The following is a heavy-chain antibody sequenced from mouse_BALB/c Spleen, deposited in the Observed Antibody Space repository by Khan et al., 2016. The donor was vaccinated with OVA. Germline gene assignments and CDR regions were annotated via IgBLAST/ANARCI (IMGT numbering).Heavy chain of an antibody. Sequence: EVELVESGGGLVKPGGSLKLSCAATGFTFSSYTMSWIRQTPEKRLEWVATISSGGDNTYYPDSVKGRFTISRDNAKNNLYLQMSSLRSEDTASYYCARSNYGNFAYWGQGTLVTVSA. CDR2: ISSGGDNT. CDR3: ARSNYGNFAY. V-gene: IGHV5-9*03. D-gene: IGHD2-1*01. J-gene: IGHJ3*01. CDR1: GFTFSSYT.